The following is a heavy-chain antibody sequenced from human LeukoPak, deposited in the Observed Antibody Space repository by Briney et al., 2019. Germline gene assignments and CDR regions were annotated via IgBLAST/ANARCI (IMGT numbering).Heavy chain of an antibody. Sequence: ASVKVSCKASGYIFTDYYMHWMRQAPGQGLEWMGWINPHSGDTNYAQKFQGRVTLTRDTSITTAYMELSRLRSDDTAVYYCARGGRYCSSSSGYQSYFDYWGQGTLVTVSS. J-gene: IGHJ4*02. D-gene: IGHD2-2*01. CDR3: ARGGRYCSSSSGYQSYFDY. CDR1: GYIFTDYY. CDR2: INPHSGDT. V-gene: IGHV1-2*02.